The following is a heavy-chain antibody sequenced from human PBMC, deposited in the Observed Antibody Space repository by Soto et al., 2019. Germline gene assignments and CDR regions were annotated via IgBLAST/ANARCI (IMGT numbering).Heavy chain of an antibody. D-gene: IGHD2-8*01. CDR1: GYSFTTYG. CDR3: AKNGHPPYYYYGMDV. V-gene: IGHV1-18*01. CDR2: ISGYNGDT. Sequence: ASVKVSCKASGYSFTTYGISWVRQAPGQGLEWMGWISGYNGDTNNAQKFQDRVTMTIDRSTTTAYLELRSLTSDDTAVYYCAKNGHPPYYYYGMDVWGQGTTVTVSS. J-gene: IGHJ6*02.